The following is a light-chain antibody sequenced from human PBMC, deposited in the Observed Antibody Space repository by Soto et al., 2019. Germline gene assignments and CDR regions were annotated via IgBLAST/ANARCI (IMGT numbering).Light chain of an antibody. CDR3: QQYGSSPPT. CDR1: QSGSSSY. V-gene: IGKV3-20*01. Sequence: EIALTQSPGTLSLSPGERATLSFRASQSGSSSYLAWYQRKPGQAPRLLSYGASNRATDIPIRFSGSGSGTDFPHTITSLEPEDFAVYYCQQYGSSPPTFGQGTKVQI. CDR2: GAS. J-gene: IGKJ1*01.